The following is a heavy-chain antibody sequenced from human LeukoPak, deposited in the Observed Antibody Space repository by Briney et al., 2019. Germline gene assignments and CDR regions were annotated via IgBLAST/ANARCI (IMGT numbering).Heavy chain of an antibody. D-gene: IGHD5-18*01. CDR1: GFTFSSYW. CDR2: IKQGGSEK. CDR3: ASGGQIWIS. Sequence: PGGSLRLSCAVSGFTFSSYWMSWVRQAPGKGLEWVANIKQGGSEKHYVDSVKGRFTISRDNAKNSLDLQMNSLRAEDTAVYYCASGGQIWISWGQGTLVTVSS. J-gene: IGHJ5*02. V-gene: IGHV3-7*01.